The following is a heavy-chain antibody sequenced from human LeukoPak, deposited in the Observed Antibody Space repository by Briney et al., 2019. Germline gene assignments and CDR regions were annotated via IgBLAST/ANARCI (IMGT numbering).Heavy chain of an antibody. CDR3: ATDIVVVPAAIAAEEYFQH. CDR2: INHSGST. D-gene: IGHD2-2*02. J-gene: IGHJ1*01. Sequence: SEALSLTCAVYGGSFSGYYWRWIRQPAGKGREWIGEINHSGSTNYNPSLKSRVTISVDTSKNQFSLKLSSVTAADTAVYYCATDIVVVPAAIAAEEYFQHWGQGTLVTVSS. CDR1: GGSFSGYY. V-gene: IGHV4-34*01.